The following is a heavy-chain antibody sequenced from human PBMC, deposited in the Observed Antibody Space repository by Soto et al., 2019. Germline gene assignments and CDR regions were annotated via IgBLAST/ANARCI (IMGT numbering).Heavy chain of an antibody. CDR2: IIPIFGTA. CDR1: GGTFSSYA. V-gene: IGHV1-69*01. Sequence: QVQLVQSGAEVKKPGSSVKVSCKASGGTFSSYAISWVRQAPGQGLEWMGGIIPIFGTANYAQKFQGRVTITADESTRTAYMELSSLRSEDTAVYYCARAQEGYYYGPGSYYFPFDYWGQGTLVTVSS. CDR3: ARAQEGYYYGPGSYYFPFDY. J-gene: IGHJ4*02. D-gene: IGHD3-10*01.